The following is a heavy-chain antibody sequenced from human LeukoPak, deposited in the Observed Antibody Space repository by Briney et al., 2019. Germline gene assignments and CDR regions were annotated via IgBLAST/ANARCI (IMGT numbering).Heavy chain of an antibody. CDR3: VIGVGWQPDY. CDR1: GGSISSHY. D-gene: IGHD2-15*01. J-gene: IGHJ4*02. V-gene: IGHV4-59*11. CDR2: IYYSGST. Sequence: SETLSLTCTVSGGSISSHYWSWIRQPPGKGLEWIGYIYYSGSTNSNPSLKSRLTISADTSKNQFSLQLRSVTAADTAVYYCVIGVGWQPDYWGQGALVTVSS.